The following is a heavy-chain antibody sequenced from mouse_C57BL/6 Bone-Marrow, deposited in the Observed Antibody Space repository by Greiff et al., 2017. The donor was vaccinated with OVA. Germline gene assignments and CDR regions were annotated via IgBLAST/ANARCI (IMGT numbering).Heavy chain of an antibody. CDR3: ASGATVVATGDYFDY. Sequence: EVKVVESGGGLVQPGESLKLSCESNEYEFPSHDMSWVRKTPEKRLELVAAINSDGGSTYYPDTMERRFIISRDNTKKTLYLQRSSLRSEDTALYYCASGATVVATGDYFDYWGQGTTLTVSS. J-gene: IGHJ2*01. V-gene: IGHV5-2*01. CDR1: EYEFPSHD. D-gene: IGHD1-1*01. CDR2: INSDGGST.